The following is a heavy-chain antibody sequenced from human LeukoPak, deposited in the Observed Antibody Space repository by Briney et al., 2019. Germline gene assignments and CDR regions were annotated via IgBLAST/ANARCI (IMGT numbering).Heavy chain of an antibody. D-gene: IGHD3-9*01. CDR2: ISSSSSTI. J-gene: IGHJ4*02. Sequence: GGSLRLSCAASGFTFSSYSMNWVRQAPGKGLEWVSYISSSSSTIYYSDSVKGRFTISRDNAKNSLYLQMNSLRAEDTAVYYCARDYYDILTGYHLDYWGQGTLVTVSS. CDR3: ARDYYDILTGYHLDY. V-gene: IGHV3-48*01. CDR1: GFTFSSYS.